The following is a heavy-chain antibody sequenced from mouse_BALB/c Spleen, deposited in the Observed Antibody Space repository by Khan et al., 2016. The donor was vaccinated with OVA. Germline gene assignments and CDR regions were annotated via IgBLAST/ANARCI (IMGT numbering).Heavy chain of an antibody. CDR3: ARETARALHAMDY. Sequence: VQLQQSGAELVRPGALVKLSCKVSGFNIKDYYMHWVKQRPEQGLEWIGWIDPENGNTIYDSKFQGKASITADTSSNTAYLQLNSLTSEDTADYNCARETARALHAMDYWGQGTSVTVSS. V-gene: IGHV14-1*02. D-gene: IGHD3-2*01. CDR2: IDPENGNT. CDR1: GFNIKDYY. J-gene: IGHJ4*01.